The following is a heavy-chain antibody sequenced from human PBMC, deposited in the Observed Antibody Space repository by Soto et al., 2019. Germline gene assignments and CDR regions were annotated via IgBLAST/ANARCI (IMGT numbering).Heavy chain of an antibody. Sequence: EVQLVESGGGLVKPGGSLRLSCAVSGFTFSSYTMNWVRQAPGKGLEWVSSISSSSNYIYYADSVKGRFTISRDNAKNSLYLQMNSLRAEDTAVYYCARDFMAAADEYDFAYWGQGTLVTVSS. CDR2: ISSSSNYI. D-gene: IGHD6-13*01. CDR1: GFTFSSYT. J-gene: IGHJ4*02. CDR3: ARDFMAAADEYDFAY. V-gene: IGHV3-21*01.